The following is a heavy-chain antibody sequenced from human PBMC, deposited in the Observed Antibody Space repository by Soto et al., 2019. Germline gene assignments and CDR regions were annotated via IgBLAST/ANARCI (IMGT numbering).Heavy chain of an antibody. CDR3: ARGLDSSGYSDDY. Sequence: LSLTCAVYGGSFSGYYWSWIRQPPGKGLEWIGEINHSGSTNYNPSLKSRVTISVDTSKNQFSLKLSSVTAADTAVYYCARGLDSSGYSDDYWGQGTLVTVSS. J-gene: IGHJ4*02. CDR2: INHSGST. CDR1: GGSFSGYY. D-gene: IGHD3-22*01. V-gene: IGHV4-34*01.